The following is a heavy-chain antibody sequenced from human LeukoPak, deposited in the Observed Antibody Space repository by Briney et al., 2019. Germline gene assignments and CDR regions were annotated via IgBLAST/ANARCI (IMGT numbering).Heavy chain of an antibody. CDR1: GFTFSSYW. D-gene: IGHD3-3*01. CDR3: ARITFWSGYNLDY. J-gene: IGHJ4*02. CDR2: IYSGGST. V-gene: IGHV3-53*01. Sequence: GGSLRLSCAASGFTFSSYWMHWVRQAPGKGLEWVPVIYSGGSTYYADSVKGRFTISRDNSKNTLYLQMNSLRAEDTAVYYCARITFWSGYNLDYWGQGTLVTVSS.